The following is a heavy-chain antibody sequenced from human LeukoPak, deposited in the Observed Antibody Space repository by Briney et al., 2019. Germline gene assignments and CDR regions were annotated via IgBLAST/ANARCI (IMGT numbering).Heavy chain of an antibody. J-gene: IGHJ4*02. Sequence: SQTLSLTCAISGDTVSSNRAAWNWLRQSPSRGLEWLGSTYYTSKWSNDYALSVRSRITINPDTSKNQFSLQLKFVTPEDTAVYYCARLVGDQVVYWGQGTLVTVSS. V-gene: IGHV6-1*01. CDR2: TYYTSKWSN. CDR3: ARLVGDQVVY. D-gene: IGHD2-2*01. CDR1: GDTVSSNRAA.